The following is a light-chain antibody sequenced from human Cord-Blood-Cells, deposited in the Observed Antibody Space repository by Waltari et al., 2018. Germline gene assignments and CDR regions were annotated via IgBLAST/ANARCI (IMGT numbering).Light chain of an antibody. CDR1: SSDVGGYNY. J-gene: IGLJ3*02. CDR3: CSYAGSYTWV. Sequence: QSALTQPRSVSGSPGQSVTISRTGTSSDVGGYNYVSCYQQHPGKAPQLMIYDGSKRPSGVPDRFSGSKSGNTASLTISGLQAEDEADYYCCSYAGSYTWVFGGGTKLTVL. CDR2: DGS. V-gene: IGLV2-11*01.